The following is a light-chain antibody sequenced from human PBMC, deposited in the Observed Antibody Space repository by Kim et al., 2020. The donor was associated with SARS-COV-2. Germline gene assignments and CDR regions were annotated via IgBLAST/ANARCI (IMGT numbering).Light chain of an antibody. CDR3: QQRTRWPTVT. CDR2: DAS. J-gene: IGKJ4*01. Sequence: EIVLTQSPATLSLSPGERATLSCRASQGISSYLAWYQQKPGQAPRLLIYDASNRATGIPARFSGGGSGTDFTLTISSLEPEDFAVYYCQQRTRWPTVTFGGGTKVDIK. V-gene: IGKV3-11*01. CDR1: QGISSY.